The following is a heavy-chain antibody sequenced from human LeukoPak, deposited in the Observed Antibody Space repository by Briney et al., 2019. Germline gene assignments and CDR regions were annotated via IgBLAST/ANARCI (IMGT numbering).Heavy chain of an antibody. D-gene: IGHD2-15*01. CDR1: GFTFSSYG. CDR2: IRYDGSNK. Sequence: GGSLRLSCAASGFTFSSYGMHWVRQAPGKGLEWVAFIRYDGSNKYYADSVKGRFTISRDNSKNTLYLQMNSLRAEDTAVYYCAKGPAGYCSGGSCFGRFDPWGQGTLVTVSS. V-gene: IGHV3-30*02. J-gene: IGHJ5*02. CDR3: AKGPAGYCSGGSCFGRFDP.